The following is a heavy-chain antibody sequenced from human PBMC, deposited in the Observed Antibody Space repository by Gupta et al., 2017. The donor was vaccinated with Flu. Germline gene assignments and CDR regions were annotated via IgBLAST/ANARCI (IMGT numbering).Heavy chain of an antibody. CDR1: GGSISSGGYY. Sequence: QVQLQESGPGLVKPSQTLSLTCTVSGGSISSGGYYWRCIRQHPGTGLEWIRYIYYSGSTYYNPSLKSRVTISLDTSKNQFSLKLSSVTAADTAVYYCASRYCSSTSCYSAGGDYWGQGTLVTVSS. CDR3: ASRYCSSTSCYSAGGDY. J-gene: IGHJ4*02. V-gene: IGHV4-31*03. CDR2: IYYSGST. D-gene: IGHD2-2*02.